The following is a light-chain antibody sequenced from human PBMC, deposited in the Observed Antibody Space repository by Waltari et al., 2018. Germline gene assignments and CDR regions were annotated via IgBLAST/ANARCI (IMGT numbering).Light chain of an antibody. CDR1: QSVSNN. Sequence: EVMMTQSPDTLSVSPGERATLSCRASQSVSNNLAWYQQKPGQTPRLLIYGASTRATGIPARFSGGGSGTEFNLTISSLQSEDFAVYYCQHYNNWPPWTFGQGTKVQIK. CDR3: QHYNNWPPWT. CDR2: GAS. J-gene: IGKJ1*01. V-gene: IGKV3-15*01.